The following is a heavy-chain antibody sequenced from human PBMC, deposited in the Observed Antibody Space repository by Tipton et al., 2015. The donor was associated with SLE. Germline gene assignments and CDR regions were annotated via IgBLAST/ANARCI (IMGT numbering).Heavy chain of an antibody. D-gene: IGHD6-19*01. V-gene: IGHV4-59*11. CDR3: ARLAVAGMWYYFDF. J-gene: IGHJ4*02. CDR2: IFYSGGT. Sequence: LRLSCTVSGASLGSHPWTWIRQPPGKGMGWIGNIFYSGGTNYSPFLNSRITISVDTSKNQLSLNVISMTAADTAVYYCARLAVAGMWYYFDFWGQGAPVTVSS. CDR1: GASLGSHP.